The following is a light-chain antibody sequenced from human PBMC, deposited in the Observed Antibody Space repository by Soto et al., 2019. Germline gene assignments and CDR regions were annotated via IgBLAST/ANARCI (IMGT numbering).Light chain of an antibody. CDR2: DVS. V-gene: IGLV2-11*01. J-gene: IGLJ3*02. CDR1: SSDVGGYNY. CDR3: CSYAGSYTLWV. Sequence: QSVLPQPRSVSGSPGQSVTISCTGTSSDVGGYNYVSWYQQYPGKAPKLIIYDVSKRPSGVPDRFSGSKSGNTASLTISGLQAEDEADYYCCSYAGSYTLWVFGGGTKLTVL.